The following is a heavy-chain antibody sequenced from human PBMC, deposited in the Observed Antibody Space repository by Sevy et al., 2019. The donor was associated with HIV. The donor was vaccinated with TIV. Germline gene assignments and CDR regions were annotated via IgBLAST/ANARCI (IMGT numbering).Heavy chain of an antibody. D-gene: IGHD3-16*02. CDR3: ATKDMITFGGVIVTDAFDI. J-gene: IGHJ3*02. CDR1: GYTLTELS. CDR2: FDPEDGET. V-gene: IGHV1-24*01. Sequence: ASVKVSCKVSGYTLTELSMHWVRQAPGKGLEWMGGFDPEDGETIYAQKFQGRVTMTEDTSTDTAYTELSSLRSEDTAVYYCATKDMITFGGVIVTDAFDIWGQGTMVTVSS.